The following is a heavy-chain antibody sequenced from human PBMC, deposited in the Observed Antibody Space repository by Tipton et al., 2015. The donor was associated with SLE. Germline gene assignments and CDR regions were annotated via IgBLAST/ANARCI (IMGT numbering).Heavy chain of an antibody. CDR3: ARDIAFPISPQYHNNWGLGH. J-gene: IGHJ4*02. D-gene: IGHD7-27*01. CDR2: ISAYNGNT. CDR1: GYTFTSYG. Sequence: QLVQSEAEVKKPGASVKVSCKASGYTFTSYGISWVRQAPGQGLEWMGWISAYNGNTNYAQKLQGRVTMTTDTSTSTAYMDLRSLRSDDTAVYYCARDIAFPISPQYHNNWGLGHWGQGTLVTVSS. V-gene: IGHV1-18*01.